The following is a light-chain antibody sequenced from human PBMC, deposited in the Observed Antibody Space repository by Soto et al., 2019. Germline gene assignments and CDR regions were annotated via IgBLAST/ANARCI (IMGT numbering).Light chain of an antibody. Sequence: QSALTQPASVSGSPGQSITISCTGTSSDVGGYNYVSWYQQHPGKAPKLMIYDVSNRPSGVSTRFSGSKSGNTASLTISGLQADDEADYYCSSYTSSSTLDVVFGGGTKLTVL. CDR3: SSYTSSSTLDVV. CDR1: SSDVGGYNY. J-gene: IGLJ2*01. V-gene: IGLV2-14*01. CDR2: DVS.